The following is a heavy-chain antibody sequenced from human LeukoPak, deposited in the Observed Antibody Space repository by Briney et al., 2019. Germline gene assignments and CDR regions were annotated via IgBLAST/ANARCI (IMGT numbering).Heavy chain of an antibody. CDR3: ARPNLMAASSNDAFDI. V-gene: IGHV5-51*01. Sequence: GESLKISCKGSGYSFTTYWIGWVRQMPGKGLEWMATIFPGDSDTRYSPSFRGQVTISADKSISTAYLQWRSLKASDTAMYYCARPNLMAASSNDAFDIWGQGTMVTVSS. J-gene: IGHJ3*02. CDR2: IFPGDSDT. CDR1: GYSFTTYW. D-gene: IGHD6-13*01.